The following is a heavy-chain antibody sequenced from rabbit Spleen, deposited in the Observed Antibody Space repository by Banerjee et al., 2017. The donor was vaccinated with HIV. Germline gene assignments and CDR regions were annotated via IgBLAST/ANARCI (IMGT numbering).Heavy chain of an antibody. J-gene: IGHJ4*01. D-gene: IGHD6-1*01. CDR3: GRSSDAGYAAYGSGFNL. CDR1: GVSFSDKDV. Sequence: QEQLVESGGGLVQPEGSLTLTCKASGVSFSDKDVMCWVRQAPGKGLEWITCIATGKSVYASWVSGRFIMSKTSSTTVTLQMTGLTAADTATYFCGRSSDAGYAAYGSGFNLWGQGTLVTVS. CDR2: IATGKSV. V-gene: IGHV1S45*01.